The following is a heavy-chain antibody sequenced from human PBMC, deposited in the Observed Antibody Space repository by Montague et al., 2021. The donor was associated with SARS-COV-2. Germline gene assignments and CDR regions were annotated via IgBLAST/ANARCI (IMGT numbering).Heavy chain of an antibody. Sequence: LRLSCAVSGGSLSGHSWSWVRQAPEKGLEWMGDIGHTGSFKYNPSLKSRVTMSIDAAKNQFSLRMTSVTAADTSIYYCARGGTERSTTFGVVFFPLLDSWGQGTLVTVSS. D-gene: IGHD3-3*01. CDR3: ARGGTERSTTFGVVFFPLLDS. V-gene: IGHV4-34*01. CDR2: IGHTGSF. J-gene: IGHJ4*02. CDR1: GGSLSGHS.